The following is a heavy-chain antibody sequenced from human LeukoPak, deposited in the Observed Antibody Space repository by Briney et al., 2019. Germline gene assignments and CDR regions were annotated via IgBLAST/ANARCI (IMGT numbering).Heavy chain of an antibody. CDR1: GFTFSSYW. V-gene: IGHV3-74*01. D-gene: IGHD2-15*01. Sequence: AGSLRLSCAASGFTFSSYWMHWVRQAPGKGLVLVSRINTDGGSTVYADSVKGRFTISRDNAKNTLYLQMNSLRAEDTAVYYCGRENCGGGSCSFDYWGQGTLVTVSS. J-gene: IGHJ4*02. CDR2: INTDGGST. CDR3: GRENCGGGSCSFDY.